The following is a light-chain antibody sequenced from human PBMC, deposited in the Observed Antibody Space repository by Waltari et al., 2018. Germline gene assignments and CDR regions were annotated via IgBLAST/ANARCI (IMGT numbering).Light chain of an antibody. CDR1: QSVFYSSNNTNY. J-gene: IGKJ1*01. CDR2: WAS. CDR3: QQYYSTPPK. V-gene: IGKV4-1*01. Sequence: IVMTQSPDSLAVSLAERATITCNSTQSVFYSSNNTNYLAWYQQKPGQPPKLLIYWASTRESGVPDRFSGSGSGTDFTHTISSLQAEDVAVYYCQQYYSTPPKFGQGTKVEIK.